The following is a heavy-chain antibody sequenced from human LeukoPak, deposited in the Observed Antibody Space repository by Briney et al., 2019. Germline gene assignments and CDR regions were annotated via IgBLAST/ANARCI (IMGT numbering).Heavy chain of an antibody. CDR1: GYTFTSYG. Sequence: ASVKVSCKASGYTFTSYGISWVRQAPGQGLEWMGWISAYNGNTNYAQKLQGRVTMTTDTSTSTAYMELRSLRSDDTAVYYCARASQWLVRGDWFDPWGRGTLVTVSS. CDR3: ARASQWLVRGDWFDP. V-gene: IGHV1-18*01. J-gene: IGHJ5*02. D-gene: IGHD6-19*01. CDR2: ISAYNGNT.